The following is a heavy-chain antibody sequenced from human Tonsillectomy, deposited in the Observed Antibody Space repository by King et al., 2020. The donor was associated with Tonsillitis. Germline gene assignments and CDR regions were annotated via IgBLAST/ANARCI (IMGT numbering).Heavy chain of an antibody. J-gene: IGHJ4*02. Sequence: VQLVESGGGLVQPGGSLRLSCAASGFTFSSNYMNWVRQAPGKGLEWVSVIYSGGSTYYADSVKGRFTISRDNSKNTLYLQMNSLRAEDTAVYYCATSVYSGSYSLDYWGQGTLVTVSS. CDR3: ATSVYSGSYSLDY. D-gene: IGHD1-26*01. V-gene: IGHV3-66*01. CDR2: IYSGGST. CDR1: GFTFSSNY.